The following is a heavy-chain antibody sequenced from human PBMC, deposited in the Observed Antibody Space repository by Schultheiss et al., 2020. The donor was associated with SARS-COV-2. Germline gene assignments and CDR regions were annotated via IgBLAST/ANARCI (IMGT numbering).Heavy chain of an antibody. CDR1: GDSISSGSYY. CDR3: ARVHPASGYYYVPEYYFDY. CDR2: IYYSGNT. V-gene: IGHV4-61*01. Sequence: SETLSLTCTVSGDSISSGSYYWSWIRQPPGKGLEWIGYIYYSGNTKYNPSLKSRVTVSVDTSRNQFSLKLSSVTAADTAVYYCARVHPASGYYYVPEYYFDYWGQGSLVTVSS. J-gene: IGHJ4*02. D-gene: IGHD3-22*01.